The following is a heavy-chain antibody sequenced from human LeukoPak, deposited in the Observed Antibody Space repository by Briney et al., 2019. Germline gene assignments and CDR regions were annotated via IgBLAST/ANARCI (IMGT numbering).Heavy chain of an antibody. V-gene: IGHV3-48*03. CDR1: GFTFSSYE. Sequence: GGSLRLSCAASGFTFSSYEMNWVRQAPGKGLEWVSYISSSGSTIYYADSVKGRFTISRDNAKNSLYLQMNSLRAEDTAVYYCARSPVLRYFDWLFPHFDYWGQGTLVTVSS. J-gene: IGHJ4*02. CDR3: ARSPVLRYFDWLFPHFDY. CDR2: ISSSGSTI. D-gene: IGHD3-9*01.